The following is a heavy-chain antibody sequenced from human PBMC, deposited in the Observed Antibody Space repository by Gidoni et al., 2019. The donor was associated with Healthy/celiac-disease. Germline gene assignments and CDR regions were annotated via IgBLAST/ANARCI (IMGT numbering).Heavy chain of an antibody. CDR1: GFTFSNAW. Sequence: EVQLVESGGGLVKPGGSLRLSCAASGFTFSNAWMRWVRPAPGKGLEWVGRIKSKTDGGTTDYAAPVKGRFTISRDDSKNTLYLQMNSLKTEDTAVYYCTTDPTMIPSFDYWGQGTLVTVSS. D-gene: IGHD3-22*01. J-gene: IGHJ4*02. CDR2: IKSKTDGGTT. CDR3: TTDPTMIPSFDY. V-gene: IGHV3-15*01.